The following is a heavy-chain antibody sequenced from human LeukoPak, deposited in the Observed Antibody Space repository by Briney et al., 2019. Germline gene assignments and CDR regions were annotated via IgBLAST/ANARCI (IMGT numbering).Heavy chain of an antibody. V-gene: IGHV4-61*01. Sequence: SETLSLTCTVSGGSVSSGSYYWSWIRQPPGTGLEWIGYIYYSGSTNYNPSLKSRVTISVDTSKNQFSLKVSSVTAADTAVYYCARNALRGYSTLDYWGQGTLVTVSS. D-gene: IGHD5-18*01. CDR2: IYYSGST. J-gene: IGHJ4*02. CDR3: ARNALRGYSTLDY. CDR1: GGSVSSGSYY.